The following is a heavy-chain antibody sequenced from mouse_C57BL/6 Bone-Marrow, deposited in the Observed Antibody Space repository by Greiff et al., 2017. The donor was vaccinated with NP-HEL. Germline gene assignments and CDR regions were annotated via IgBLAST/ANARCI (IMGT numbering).Heavy chain of an antibody. Sequence: EVKLVESGGGLVQPGGSLSLSCAASGFTFTDYYMSWVRQPPGKALEWLGFIRNKANGYTTEYSASVKGRFTISRDNSQSILYLQMNALRAEDSATYYCASLYYGYDVGGFYAMDYWGQGTSVTVSS. V-gene: IGHV7-3*01. CDR3: ASLYYGYDVGGFYAMDY. D-gene: IGHD2-2*01. J-gene: IGHJ4*01. CDR2: IRNKANGYTT. CDR1: GFTFTDYY.